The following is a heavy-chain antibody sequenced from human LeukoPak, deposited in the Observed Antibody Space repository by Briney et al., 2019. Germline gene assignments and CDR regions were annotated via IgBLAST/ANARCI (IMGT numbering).Heavy chain of an antibody. Sequence: PGGSLRLSCAASGFTFSNTWMSWVRQAPGKGLEWVGRIKIKIDGATADYAAPVKGRFTISRDDSKDTLYLQMNSLKTEDTAVYYCTTEWYYRARDSGQGTLVTVSS. CDR1: GFTFSNTW. CDR2: IKIKIDGATA. V-gene: IGHV3-15*01. CDR3: TTEWYYRARD. D-gene: IGHD3-10*01. J-gene: IGHJ4*02.